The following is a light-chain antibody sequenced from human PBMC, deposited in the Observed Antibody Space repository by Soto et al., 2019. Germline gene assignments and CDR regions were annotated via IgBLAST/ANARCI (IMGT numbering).Light chain of an antibody. J-gene: IGKJ4*01. CDR1: QSVSSNY. Sequence: LSLSAGTLSLTPGERATHSCRTSQSVSSNYLAWYQQKPGQAPRLLIYGASSRATGIPDRFSGSGSGTDFTLTISRLEPEDFAVYYCQQRAKWVTFGRGSKV. CDR3: QQRAKWVT. CDR2: GAS. V-gene: IGKV3D-20*02.